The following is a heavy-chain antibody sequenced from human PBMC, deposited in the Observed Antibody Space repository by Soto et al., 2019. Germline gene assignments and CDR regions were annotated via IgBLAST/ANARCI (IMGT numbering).Heavy chain of an antibody. V-gene: IGHV4-59*01. J-gene: IGHJ4*02. Sequence: SETLSLTCTVSGGSISSYYWGWIRQPPGKGLEWIGYMYYSGSTNYNPSLKSRVTISVDTSKNQFSLALSSATAADTAVYYCAAAYSSGWFDYWGQGTLVTRLL. CDR3: AAAYSSGWFDY. CDR1: GGSISSYY. D-gene: IGHD6-19*01. CDR2: MYYSGST.